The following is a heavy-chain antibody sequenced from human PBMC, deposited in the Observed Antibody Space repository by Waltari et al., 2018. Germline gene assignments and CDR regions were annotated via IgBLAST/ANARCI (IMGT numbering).Heavy chain of an antibody. CDR3: ATFGPGYYYISVHY. V-gene: IGHV3-30*02. CDR2: IRYDGSNK. D-gene: IGHD3-22*01. CDR1: GFTFSSYG. J-gene: IGHJ4*02. Sequence: QVQLVESGGGVVQPGGSLRLSCAASGFTFSSYGMHWVRQAPGKGLEWVAFIRYDGSNKYYADSVKGRFTISRDNSKNTLYLQMNSLRAEDTAVYYCATFGPGYYYISVHYWGQGTLVTVSS.